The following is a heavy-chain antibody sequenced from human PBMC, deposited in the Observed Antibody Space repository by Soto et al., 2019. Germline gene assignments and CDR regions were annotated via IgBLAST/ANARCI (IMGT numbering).Heavy chain of an antibody. D-gene: IGHD3-3*01. CDR2: ISAYNGNT. J-gene: IGHJ6*03. CDR3: ARSPGHYDFSSGYPIHYYYYYMDV. CDR1: GYTFTSYG. Sequence: GASVKVSCKASGYTFTSYGISWVRQAPGQGLEWMGWISAYNGNTNYAQKLQGRVTMTTDTSTSTAYMELRSLRSDDTAVYYCARSPGHYDFSSGYPIHYYYYYMDVWGKGTTVTVSS. V-gene: IGHV1-18*01.